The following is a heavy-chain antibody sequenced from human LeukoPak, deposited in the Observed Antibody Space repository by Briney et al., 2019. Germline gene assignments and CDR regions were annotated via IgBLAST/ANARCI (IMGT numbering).Heavy chain of an antibody. V-gene: IGHV3-64D*09. CDR2: ISSNGGST. Sequence: GGSLRLSCSASGFTFSSYAMHWVRQAPWKGLEYVSAISSNGGSTYYADSVKGRFTISRDNSKNTLYLQMSSLRAEDTAVYYCVKDMYYDSSGPGGYWGQGTLVTVSS. D-gene: IGHD3-22*01. CDR3: VKDMYYDSSGPGGY. J-gene: IGHJ4*02. CDR1: GFTFSSYA.